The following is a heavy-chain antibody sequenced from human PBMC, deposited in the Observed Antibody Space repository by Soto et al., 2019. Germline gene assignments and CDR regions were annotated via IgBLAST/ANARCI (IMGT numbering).Heavy chain of an antibody. D-gene: IGHD3-10*01. J-gene: IGHJ4*02. Sequence: QVQLVESGGGLVKPGGSLRLSCEASGFTFSDCYMRWIRQAPGKGLEWVSYIFSSGDTKYYADSVKGRFTISRDNAKNSLYLQMESLRAEDTVVYYCARALDRGGYYQGFDYWGQGTLVTVSS. CDR2: IFSSGDTK. V-gene: IGHV3-11*01. CDR3: ARALDRGGYYQGFDY. CDR1: GFTFSDCY.